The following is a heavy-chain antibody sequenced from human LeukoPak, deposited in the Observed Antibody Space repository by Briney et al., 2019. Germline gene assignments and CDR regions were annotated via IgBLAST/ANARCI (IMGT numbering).Heavy chain of an antibody. D-gene: IGHD3-22*01. CDR2: IYSGGST. J-gene: IGHJ4*02. Sequence: PGGSLRLSCAASGFTVSSNYMSWVRQAPGKGLEWVSVIYSGGSTYYADSVKGRFTISRHNSKNTVYLQMNTLRAEDTAVYYCAKRGNYDPISFSFSLESWGQGTLVTVSP. CDR3: AKRGNYDPISFSFSLES. V-gene: IGHV3-53*01. CDR1: GFTVSSNY.